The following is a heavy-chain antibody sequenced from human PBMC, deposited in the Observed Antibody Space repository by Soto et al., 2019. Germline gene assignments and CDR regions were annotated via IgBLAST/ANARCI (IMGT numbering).Heavy chain of an antibody. V-gene: IGHV4-31*03. D-gene: IGHD6-13*01. J-gene: IGHJ5*02. Sequence: QVQLQESGPGLVKPSQNLSLTCTVSGGSFSSGAYYWSWVRRHPGMGLEWIGYISYRGTPYYNPSLKSRLTISVDASKNHFSLRLSSVTAADTAVYYCARVSATGTRWFDPWGQGTLVTVSS. CDR1: GGSFSSGAYY. CDR3: ARVSATGTRWFDP. CDR2: ISYRGTP.